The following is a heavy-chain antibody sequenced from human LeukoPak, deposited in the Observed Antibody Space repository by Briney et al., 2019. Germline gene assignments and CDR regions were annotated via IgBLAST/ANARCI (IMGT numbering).Heavy chain of an antibody. CDR2: IYPGDSDT. CDR1: GYSFTSYW. Sequence: GESLKISCKGSGYSFTSYWIGWVRQMPGKGLEWMGIIYPGDSDTRYSPSFQGQVTISADKSISTAYLQWSSLKASDTAMYYCARRQHTSSGYSDGFDYWGQGTLVTVSS. CDR3: ARRQHTSSGYSDGFDY. V-gene: IGHV5-51*01. J-gene: IGHJ4*02. D-gene: IGHD3-22*01.